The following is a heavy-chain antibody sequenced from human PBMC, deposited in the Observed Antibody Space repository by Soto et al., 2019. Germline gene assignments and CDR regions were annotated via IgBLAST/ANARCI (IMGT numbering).Heavy chain of an antibody. CDR2: IKQDGSEK. D-gene: IGHD3-16*02. Sequence: GGSLRLSCAASGFTFSSYWMSWVRQAPGKGLEWVANIKQDGSEKYYVDSVKGRFTISRDNAKNSLYLQMNSLRAEDTAVYYCAREEAYYDYIWGSYRYDYFDYWGQGTLVTVSS. CDR1: GFTFSSYW. J-gene: IGHJ4*02. V-gene: IGHV3-7*01. CDR3: AREEAYYDYIWGSYRYDYFDY.